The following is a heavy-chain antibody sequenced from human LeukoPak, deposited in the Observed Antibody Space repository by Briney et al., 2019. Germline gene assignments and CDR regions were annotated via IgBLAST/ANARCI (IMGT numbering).Heavy chain of an antibody. Sequence: SGPTLVKPTQTLTLTCTFSGFSLSTSGVGVGWIRQPPGKALEWLALIYWDDDKRYSPSLKSRLTITKDTSKNQVVLTMTNMDPVDTATYYCAHRRGGYSYERFNWFDPWGQGTLVTVSS. CDR3: AHRRGGYSYERFNWFDP. V-gene: IGHV2-5*02. CDR2: IYWDDDK. D-gene: IGHD5-18*01. J-gene: IGHJ5*02. CDR1: GFSLSTSGVG.